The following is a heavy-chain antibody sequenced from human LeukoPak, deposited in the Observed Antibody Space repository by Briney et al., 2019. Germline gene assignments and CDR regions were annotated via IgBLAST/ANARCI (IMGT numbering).Heavy chain of an antibody. V-gene: IGHV1-8*01. CDR2: MNPNSGNT. J-gene: IGHJ6*03. CDR1: GYTFTSYD. CDR3: ARVIIPTGAAGHYYCYYMDV. Sequence: ASVKVSCKASGYTFTSYDINWVRQATGQGLEWMGWMNPNSGNTGYAQKFQGRVTMTRNTSISTAYMELSSLRSEDTAVYYCARVIIPTGAAGHYYCYYMDVWGKGTTVTVSS. D-gene: IGHD7-27*01.